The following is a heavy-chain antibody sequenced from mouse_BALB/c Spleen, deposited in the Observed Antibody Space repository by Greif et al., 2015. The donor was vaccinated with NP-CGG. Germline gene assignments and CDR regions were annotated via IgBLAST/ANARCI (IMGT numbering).Heavy chain of an antibody. V-gene: IGHV1-69*01. CDR3: ARSFYGNQLGRDAMDY. D-gene: IGHD2-10*01. J-gene: IGHJ4*01. CDR2: IDTSDSYT. Sequence: VKLQESGAELVMPGASVKMSCKASGYTFTDYWMHWVKQRPGQGLEWIGAIDTSDSYTSYNQKFKGKATLTVDESSSTAYMQLSSLTSEDSAVYYCARSFYGNQLGRDAMDYWGQGTSVTVSS. CDR1: GYTFTDYW.